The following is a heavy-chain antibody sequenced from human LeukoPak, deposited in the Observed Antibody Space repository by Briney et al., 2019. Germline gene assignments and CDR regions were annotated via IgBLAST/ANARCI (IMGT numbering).Heavy chain of an antibody. CDR1: GFTFSSYS. CDR2: ISSSSSYI. V-gene: IGHV3-21*01. D-gene: IGHD6-19*01. J-gene: IGHJ5*02. Sequence: GGSLRLSCAASGFTFSSYSMNWVRQAPGKGLEWVSSISSSSSYIYYADSVKGRFTISRDNAKNSLYLQMNSLRAEDTAVYYCARDPGYSSGWYGWFDPWGQGTLVTVSS. CDR3: ARDPGYSSGWYGWFDP.